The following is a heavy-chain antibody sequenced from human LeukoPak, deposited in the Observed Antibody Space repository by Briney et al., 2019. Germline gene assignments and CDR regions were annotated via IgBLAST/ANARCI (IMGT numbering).Heavy chain of an antibody. CDR2: INHSGST. CDR3: ARFTHGRVTFFYYIDV. Sequence: SETLSLTCAVYGGSFSGYYCSWIRQPPGKGLEWIGEINHSGSTNYNPSLKSRVTISVDTSKNQFSLKLSSVTAADTAVYYCARFTHGRVTFFYYIDVWGKGTTVTVSS. D-gene: IGHD3-3*01. J-gene: IGHJ6*03. CDR1: GGSFSGYY. V-gene: IGHV4-34*01.